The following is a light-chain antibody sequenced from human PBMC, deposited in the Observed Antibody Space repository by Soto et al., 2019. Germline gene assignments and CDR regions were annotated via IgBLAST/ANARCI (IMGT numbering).Light chain of an antibody. J-gene: IGLJ1*01. V-gene: IGLV2-14*01. CDR3: LSYSSSTSPYV. Sequence: QSVLTQPASVSGSPGQSITISCTGTSSDVGGYNFVSWYQQHPGKAPKLMIYDVTHRPSGVSNRFSGSESGNTASLTISGLQAEDEADYYCLSYSSSTSPYVLGTGTKVTVL. CDR2: DVT. CDR1: SSDVGGYNF.